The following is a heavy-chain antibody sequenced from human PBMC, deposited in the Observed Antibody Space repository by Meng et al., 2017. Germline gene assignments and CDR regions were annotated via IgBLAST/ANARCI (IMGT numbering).Heavy chain of an antibody. CDR1: GFTFSNAW. J-gene: IGHJ5*02. V-gene: IGHV3-66*01. Sequence: EVQLVESGGGLVKPGGSLRLSCAASGFTFSNAWMSWVRQAPGKGLEWVSLIYSGGSTYYSDSVKGRFTISRDNSKNTLYLQMNSLRAEDTAVYYCATESAWGQGTLVTVSS. CDR3: ATESA. CDR2: IYSGGST.